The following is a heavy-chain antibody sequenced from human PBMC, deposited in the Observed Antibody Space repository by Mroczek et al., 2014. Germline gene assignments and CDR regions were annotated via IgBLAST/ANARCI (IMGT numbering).Heavy chain of an antibody. D-gene: IGHD1-1*01. J-gene: IGHJ6*03. CDR3: ARGLATTATPIYFYYMDV. CDR1: GDTFNNHA. V-gene: IGHV1-69*01. Sequence: GKKPGSSVRVSCKAPGDTFNNHAIAWVRQAPGQGLEWMGGIIPMINIEDYAQKFQGRLRITADESTTTAYMDLNSLTSEDTAIYYCARGLATTATPIYFYYMDVWGKGTTVTVSS. CDR2: IIPMINIE.